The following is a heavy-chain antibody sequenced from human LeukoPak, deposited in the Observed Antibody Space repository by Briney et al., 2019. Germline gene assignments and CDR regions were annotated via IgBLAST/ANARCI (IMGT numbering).Heavy chain of an antibody. V-gene: IGHV3-23*01. CDR2: ISGSSGST. J-gene: IGHJ4*02. CDR3: AKVDYWSPENYFDS. D-gene: IGHD1-1*01. CDR1: GFTFSTYA. Sequence: QPGGSLRLSCAASGFTFSTYAMSWVRQAPGKGLEWVSGISGSSGSTHYADSVKGRFTISRDNSQNTVFLQMNSLRVEDTAVYYCAKVDYWSPENYFDSWGQGTLVTVSS.